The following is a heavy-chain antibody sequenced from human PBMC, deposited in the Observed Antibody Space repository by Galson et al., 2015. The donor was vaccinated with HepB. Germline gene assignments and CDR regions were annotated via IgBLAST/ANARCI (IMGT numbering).Heavy chain of an antibody. D-gene: IGHD2-2*01. CDR2: INHSGST. Sequence: DTLSLTCAVYGGSFSGYYWSWIRQPPGKGLEWIGEINHSGSTNYNPSLKSRVTISVDTSKNQFSLKLSSVTAADTAVYYCANLGRGCSSTSCYRYYGMDVWGQGTTVTVSS. CDR3: ANLGRGCSSTSCYRYYGMDV. CDR1: GGSFSGYY. V-gene: IGHV4-34*01. J-gene: IGHJ6*02.